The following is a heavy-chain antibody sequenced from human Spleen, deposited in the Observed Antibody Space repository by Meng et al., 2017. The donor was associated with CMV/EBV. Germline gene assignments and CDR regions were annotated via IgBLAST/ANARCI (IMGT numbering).Heavy chain of an antibody. CDR3: ARVATFSSGWRPFDY. CDR2: IYDTGST. CDR1: GDSLHSSRHH. D-gene: IGHD6-19*01. Sequence: SETLSLTCAVSGDSLHSSRHHWGWLRQPPGQGLEWIGNIYDTGSTFYNPSLESRVIISTDTSKNQFSLRLHSVTAADTAVYYCARVATFSSGWRPFDYWGRGTLVTVSS. J-gene: IGHJ4*02. V-gene: IGHV4-39*07.